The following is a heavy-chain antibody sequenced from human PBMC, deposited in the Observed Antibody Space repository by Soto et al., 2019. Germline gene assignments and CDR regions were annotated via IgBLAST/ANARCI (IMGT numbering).Heavy chain of an antibody. D-gene: IGHD2-2*01. CDR1: GYTFTSYG. CDR3: ARATQLSNRGVRGLFDP. J-gene: IGHJ5*02. V-gene: IGHV1-18*01. CDR2: ISPYNGDT. Sequence: QVQLVQSGADVKKPGASVKVSCKASGYTFTSYGISWVRQAPGQGLEWVGWISPYNGDTNYAQKPQGRVTMTTDTFTSTAYMELRSLISDDTAVYYCARATQLSNRGVRGLFDPWGQGTLVTVSS.